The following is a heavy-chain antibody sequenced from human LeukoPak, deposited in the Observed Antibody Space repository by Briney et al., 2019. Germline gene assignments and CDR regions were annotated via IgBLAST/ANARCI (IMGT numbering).Heavy chain of an antibody. D-gene: IGHD2-15*01. CDR2: ISSSGSTI. V-gene: IGHV3-48*03. CDR1: GFTFSSYE. Sequence: GGSLRLSCAASGFTFSSYEMNWVRQAPGKGLGWVSYISSSGSTIYYADSVKGRFTISRDNAKNSLYLQMNSLRAEDTAVYYCARSVVVVAATSGLDYWGQGTLVTVSS. J-gene: IGHJ4*02. CDR3: ARSVVVVAATSGLDY.